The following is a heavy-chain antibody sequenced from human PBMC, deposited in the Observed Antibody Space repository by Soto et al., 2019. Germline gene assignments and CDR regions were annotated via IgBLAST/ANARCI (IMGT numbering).Heavy chain of an antibody. CDR1: PDSITSSGYY. V-gene: IGHV4-39*01. CDR3: MRHEVAVSGAYNMDV. Sequence: QLQLQESGPGLVKPSETLSLICTVSPDSITSSGYYWGWIRQTPGKGLEWIGSIYYNGTTYYNPHLKSRVFISVDTSKDQFSLRLKSVTVAATATFYCMRHEVAVSGAYNMDVWGRGTTGTVS. J-gene: IGHJ6*02. CDR2: IYYNGTT. D-gene: IGHD3-22*01.